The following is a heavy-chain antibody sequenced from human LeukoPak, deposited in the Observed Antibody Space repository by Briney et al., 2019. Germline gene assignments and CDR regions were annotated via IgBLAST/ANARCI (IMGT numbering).Heavy chain of an antibody. J-gene: IGHJ6*03. V-gene: IGHV1-46*01. D-gene: IGHD5-24*01. CDR3: ARDREMATIRSRGYYYYMDV. CDR1: GYTVTSYY. Sequence: ASVKVSCKASGYTVTSYYMHWVRQAPGQGLEWMGIINPSGGSTSYAQKFQGRVTMTRDTSTSTVYTELSSLRSEDTAVYYCARDREMATIRSRGYYYYMDVWGKGTTVTVSS. CDR2: INPSGGST.